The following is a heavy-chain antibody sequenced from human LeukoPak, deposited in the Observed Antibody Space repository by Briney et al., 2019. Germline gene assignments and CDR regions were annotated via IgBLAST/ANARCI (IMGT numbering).Heavy chain of an antibody. CDR2: ISSSGSFL. CDR3: ARDNEGTSAWSFDY. J-gene: IGHJ4*02. Sequence: PGGSLRLSCAASGFTFSSFSMNWVRQAPGKGLEWVSSISSSGSFLYYADSVKGRFSISRDNTKNSVHLQLNSLRAEDTAVYYCARDNEGTSAWSFDYWGQGTLVTVSS. V-gene: IGHV3-21*01. D-gene: IGHD6-19*01. CDR1: GFTFSSFS.